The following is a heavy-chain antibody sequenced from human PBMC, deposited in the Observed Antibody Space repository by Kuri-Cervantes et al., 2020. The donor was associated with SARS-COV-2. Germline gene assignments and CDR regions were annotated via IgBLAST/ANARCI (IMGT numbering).Heavy chain of an antibody. CDR3: ARPPNYYYDSSGYYHDAFDI. D-gene: IGHD3-22*01. V-gene: IGHV3-21*01. CDR1: GFSLSRYT. Sequence: GESLKISCAASGFSLSRYTMNWVRQAPGKALEWVSSISGSGSYIYYADSVKGRFTISKESGENSLYLHMNSLRGDDTAVYYCARPPNYYYDSSGYYHDAFDIWGQGTMVTVSS. CDR2: ISGSGSYI. J-gene: IGHJ3*02.